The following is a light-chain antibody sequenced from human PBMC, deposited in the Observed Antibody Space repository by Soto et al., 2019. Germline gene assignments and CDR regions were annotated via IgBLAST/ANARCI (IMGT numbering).Light chain of an antibody. CDR3: QQFGGSSLFS. CDR2: TTS. Sequence: EIVLTQSPGTLSLSPGERATLSCTASQSVTSSCLAWYQRKPGQAPRLLIHTTSIRATDIPDRFSFSGSGTDFTLTISRLEPEDSAVYYCQQFGGSSLFSFGPGTRVDI. V-gene: IGKV3-20*01. J-gene: IGKJ3*01. CDR1: QSVTSSC.